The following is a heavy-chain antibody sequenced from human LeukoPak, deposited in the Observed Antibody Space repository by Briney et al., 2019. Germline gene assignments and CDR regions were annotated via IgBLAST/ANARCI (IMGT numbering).Heavy chain of an antibody. CDR3: ARDLPYYYDATNNWFYP. Sequence: ASVRVSCKASGYTFTSYYMHWVRQAPGQGLEWMRIINPSGGSTSYAQKFQGRVTMTRDTSTSTVYMELSSLRSEDTAVYYCARDLPYYYDATNNWFYPWGQGTLVTVSS. CDR1: GYTFTSYY. V-gene: IGHV1-46*01. CDR2: INPSGGST. J-gene: IGHJ5*02. D-gene: IGHD3-22*01.